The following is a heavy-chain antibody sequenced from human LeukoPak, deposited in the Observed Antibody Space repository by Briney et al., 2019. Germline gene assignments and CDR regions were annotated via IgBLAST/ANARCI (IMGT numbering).Heavy chain of an antibody. D-gene: IGHD3-10*01. J-gene: IGHJ4*02. V-gene: IGHV4-39*01. CDR3: ARQTGSGLFILP. Sequence: PSETLSLTCTVSGGSISSSSYYWGWIRQPPGKGLVWIGSIYYSGNTYYNASLKSQVSISIDMSKNQFSLKLTSVTAADTAVYYCARQTGSGLFILPGGQGTLVTVSS. CDR1: GGSISSSSYY. CDR2: IYYSGNT.